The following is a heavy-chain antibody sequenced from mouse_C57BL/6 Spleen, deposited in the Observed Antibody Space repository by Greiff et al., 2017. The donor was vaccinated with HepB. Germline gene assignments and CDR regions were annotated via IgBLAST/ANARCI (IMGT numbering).Heavy chain of an antibody. D-gene: IGHD2-4*01. J-gene: IGHJ2*01. CDR3: ARNGLYYDYYFDY. Sequence: QVHVKQSGPGLVQPSQSLSITCTVSGFSLTSYGVHWVRQSPGKGLEWLGVIWSGGSTDYNAAFISRLSISKDNSKSQVFFKMNSLQADDTAIYYCARNGLYYDYYFDYWGQGTTLTVSS. V-gene: IGHV2-2*01. CDR2: IWSGGST. CDR1: GFSLTSYG.